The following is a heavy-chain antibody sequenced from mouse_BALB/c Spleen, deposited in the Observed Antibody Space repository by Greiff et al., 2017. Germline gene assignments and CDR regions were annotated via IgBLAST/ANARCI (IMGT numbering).Heavy chain of an antibody. Sequence: VKLVESGAELVRPGTSVKISCKASGYTFTNYWLGWVKQRPGHGLEWIGDIYPGGGYTNYNEKFKGKATLTADTSSSTAYMQLSSLTSEDSAVYFCARCDGYAMDYWGQGTSVTVSS. V-gene: IGHV1-63*02. CDR1: GYTFTNYW. J-gene: IGHJ4*01. CDR2: IYPGGGYT. CDR3: ARCDGYAMDY. D-gene: IGHD2-3*01.